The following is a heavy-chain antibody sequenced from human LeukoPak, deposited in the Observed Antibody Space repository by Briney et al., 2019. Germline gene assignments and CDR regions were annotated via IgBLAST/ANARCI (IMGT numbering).Heavy chain of an antibody. Sequence: SGTLSLTCAVSGGSISSSNWWSWVRQPPGKGLEWIGEIYHSGSTNYNPSLKSRVTISVDTSKNQFSLKLSSVTAADTAVYYCARGQYYYDSSGYRNPIFDYWGQGTLVTVSS. CDR3: ARGQYYYDSSGYRNPIFDY. V-gene: IGHV4-4*02. CDR2: IYHSGST. D-gene: IGHD3-22*01. CDR1: GGSISSSNW. J-gene: IGHJ4*02.